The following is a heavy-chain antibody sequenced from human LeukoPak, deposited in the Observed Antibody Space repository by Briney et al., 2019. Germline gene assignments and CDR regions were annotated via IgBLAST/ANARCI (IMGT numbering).Heavy chain of an antibody. J-gene: IGHJ4*02. V-gene: IGHV1-18*01. D-gene: IGHD2-15*01. CDR2: ISAYNGNT. CDR1: GTTLSNYG. Sequence: ASVKVSCKASGTTLSNYGITWVRQAPGQGLEWMGWISAYNGNTNYAQKFQGRATMTTDTSTSTAYMELRSLRSDDSAFYYCARHCSGGTCYLDYWGQGTLVTVSS. CDR3: ARHCSGGTCYLDY.